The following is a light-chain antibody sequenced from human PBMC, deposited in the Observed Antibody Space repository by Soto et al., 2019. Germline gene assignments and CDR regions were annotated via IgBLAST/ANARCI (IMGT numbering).Light chain of an antibody. Sequence: QYALTQPASVSGSPGQSITISCVGTSGDIGDYNYVSWYQQHPGKVPKVIIYDVSNRPSGVSYRFSGTKSGNTASLTVSGLHAEDEADYYCCSYTRSGNLIFGTGTKLTVL. V-gene: IGLV2-14*01. CDR2: DVS. J-gene: IGLJ1*01. CDR1: SGDIGDYNY. CDR3: CSYTRSGNLI.